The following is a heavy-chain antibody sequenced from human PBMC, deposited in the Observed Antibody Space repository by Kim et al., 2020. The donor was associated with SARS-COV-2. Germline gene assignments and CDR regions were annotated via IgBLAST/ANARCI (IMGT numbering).Heavy chain of an antibody. CDR3: AGDRESLFWSGYALDH. V-gene: IGHV3-30*04. Sequence: DSVKGRFTISRDNSKNTLYLQMNSLRAEDTALYFCAGDRESLFWSGYALDHWGQGTLVTVSS. D-gene: IGHD3-3*01. J-gene: IGHJ4*02.